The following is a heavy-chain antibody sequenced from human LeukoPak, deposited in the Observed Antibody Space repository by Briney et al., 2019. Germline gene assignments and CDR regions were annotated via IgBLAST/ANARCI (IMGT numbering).Heavy chain of an antibody. CDR1: GFTFDDYA. V-gene: IGHV3-43D*03. CDR2: ISWDGGST. CDR3: ARDGKGGDTAMVTDY. J-gene: IGHJ4*02. D-gene: IGHD5-18*01. Sequence: GGSLRLSCAASGFTFDDYAMHWVRQAPGKGLEWVSLISWDGGSTYYADSVKGRFTISRDNAKNSLYLQMNSLRAEDTAVYYCARDGKGGDTAMVTDYWGQGTLVTVSS.